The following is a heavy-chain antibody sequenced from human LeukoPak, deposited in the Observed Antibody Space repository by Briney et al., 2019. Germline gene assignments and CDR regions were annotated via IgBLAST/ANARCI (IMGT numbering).Heavy chain of an antibody. D-gene: IGHD2-21*02. Sequence: SETLSLTCTVSGGSISSGSYYWSWIRQPAGKGLEWIGRIYTSGSTNYNPFLKSRVTISVDTSKNQFSLKPSSVTAADTAVYYCARDCGGDCGDYFDYWGQGTLVTVSS. CDR3: ARDCGGDCGDYFDY. CDR1: GGSISSGSYY. J-gene: IGHJ4*02. V-gene: IGHV4-61*02. CDR2: IYTSGST.